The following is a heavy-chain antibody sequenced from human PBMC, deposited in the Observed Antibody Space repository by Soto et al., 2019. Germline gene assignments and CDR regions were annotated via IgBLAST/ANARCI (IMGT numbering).Heavy chain of an antibody. D-gene: IGHD2-21*01. Sequence: GGSLRLSCAASGFTFSSYAMSWVRQAPGKGLEWVSAISGSGGSTYYADSVKGRFTISRDNSKNTLYLQMNSLRAEDTAVYYCAKDQLLVSVEYYYYGMDVWGQGTTVTVSS. CDR3: AKDQLLVSVEYYYYGMDV. CDR1: GFTFSSYA. CDR2: ISGSGGST. J-gene: IGHJ6*02. V-gene: IGHV3-23*01.